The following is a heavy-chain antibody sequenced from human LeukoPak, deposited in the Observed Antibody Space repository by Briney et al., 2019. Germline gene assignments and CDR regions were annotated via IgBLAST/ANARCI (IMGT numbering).Heavy chain of an antibody. V-gene: IGHV4-4*02. Sequence: SETLSLTCAVSGGSISSSNWWSWVRQPPGKGLEWIGEIYHSGSTNYNPSLKSRVTISVDKSKNQFSLKLSSVTAADTAVYYCARVLVVAATMFSYYYYYYMDVWGKGTTVTVSS. CDR1: GGSISSSNW. J-gene: IGHJ6*03. CDR2: IYHSGST. D-gene: IGHD2-15*01. CDR3: ARVLVVAATMFSYYYYYYMDV.